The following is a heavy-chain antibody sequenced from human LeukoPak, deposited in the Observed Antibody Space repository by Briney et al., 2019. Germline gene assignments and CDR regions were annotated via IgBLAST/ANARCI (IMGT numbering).Heavy chain of an antibody. CDR3: AGWRQLWGYFDY. V-gene: IGHV4-30-4*08. CDR1: GGSISSGVYY. Sequence: SQTLSLTCTVSGGSISSGVYYWSWIRQPPRKCMEWIGYIYYSGRTFYNPSLKSRVTISVDTSNTQFSLKLSSVTAADTAVYYCAGWRQLWGYFDYWGQGTLVTVSS. J-gene: IGHJ4*02. D-gene: IGHD5-18*01. CDR2: IYYSGRT.